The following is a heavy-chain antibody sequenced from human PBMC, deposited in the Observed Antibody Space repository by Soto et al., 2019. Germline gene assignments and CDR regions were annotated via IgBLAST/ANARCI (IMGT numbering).Heavy chain of an antibody. CDR1: GDSIGNFY. D-gene: IGHD2-8*01. V-gene: IGHV4-4*07. Sequence: ASETLSLTCAISGDSIGNFYWSWIRQPAGKGLESLGRLSASGRTNYSPSLQSRVTMSLDRSKNRFSLRLTSVSAADTAVYFCARGMGRYFDIWGRGTLVTVS. CDR2: LSASGRT. CDR3: ARGMGRYFDI. J-gene: IGHJ2*01.